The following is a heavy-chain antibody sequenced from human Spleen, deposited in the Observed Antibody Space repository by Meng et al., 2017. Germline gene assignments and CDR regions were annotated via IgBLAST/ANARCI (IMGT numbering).Heavy chain of an antibody. CDR3: ARGSLGAGRLPLRY. V-gene: IGHV4-59*01. D-gene: IGHD4-17*01. Sequence: SETLSLTCSVSGGSISSYYWSWIRQPPGKGLEWIGCFSYTGSTDYNPSLKSRVTISVDTSKNHFYLNLTSVTAADTAVYYCARGSLGAGRLPLRYWGQGTLVTVSS. CDR1: GGSISSYY. CDR2: FSYTGST. J-gene: IGHJ4*02.